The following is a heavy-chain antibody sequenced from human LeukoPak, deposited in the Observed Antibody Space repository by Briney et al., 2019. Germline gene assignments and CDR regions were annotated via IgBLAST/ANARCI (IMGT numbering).Heavy chain of an antibody. CDR3: AKPIGWELPYYFDY. V-gene: IGHV3-23*01. Sequence: GGSLRLSCAASGFTFSSYSMNWVRQAPGKGLEWVSAISGSGGSTYYADSVKGRFTISRDNSKNTLYLQMNSLRAEDTAVYYCAKPIGWELPYYFDYWGQGTLVTVSP. CDR1: GFTFSSYS. D-gene: IGHD1-26*01. J-gene: IGHJ4*02. CDR2: ISGSGGST.